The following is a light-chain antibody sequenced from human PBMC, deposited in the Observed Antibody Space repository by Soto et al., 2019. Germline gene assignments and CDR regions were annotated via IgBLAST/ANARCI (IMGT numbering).Light chain of an antibody. CDR1: SSDIGAYNY. Sequence: QSVLTQPASVSGSPGQSITISCTGTSSDIGAYNYVAWYQQHPGRAPKLMLYEVSIRPSGVSNRFSGSKSGNTASLSISGLQAEDEADYYCSSYTSSSTLYVFGPGTKAPS. V-gene: IGLV2-14*01. J-gene: IGLJ1*01. CDR2: EVS. CDR3: SSYTSSSTLYV.